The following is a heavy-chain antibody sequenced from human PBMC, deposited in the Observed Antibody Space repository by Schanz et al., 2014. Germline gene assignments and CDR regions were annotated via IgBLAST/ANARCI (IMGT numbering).Heavy chain of an antibody. CDR3: ARESPFGGDCFSH. V-gene: IGHV3-30*04. CDR2: ISNDGSDE. D-gene: IGHD2-21*01. J-gene: IGHJ4*02. Sequence: VQLVESGGALVQPGGSLRLSCSASGFTFSRYAMHWVRQAPGKGLEWVAVISNDGSDEHYADSVKGRFTISRDNSKNTLYLQMNSLRAEDTAVYYCARESPFGGDCFSHWGQGTLVTVSS. CDR1: GFTFSRYA.